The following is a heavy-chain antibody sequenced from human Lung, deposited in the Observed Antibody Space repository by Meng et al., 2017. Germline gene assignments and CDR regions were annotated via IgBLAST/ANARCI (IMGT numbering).Heavy chain of an antibody. Sequence: QGQLQQWGAGLLKPSETLSLTCVASGGSFSDYYWSWIRQPPGKGLEWIGEINHSGSTNYNPSLERRATISVDTSQNNLSLKLSSVTAADSAVYYCARGPTTMAHDFDYWGQGTLVTVSS. J-gene: IGHJ4*02. D-gene: IGHD4-11*01. CDR3: ARGPTTMAHDFDY. CDR1: GGSFSDYY. CDR2: INHSGST. V-gene: IGHV4-34*01.